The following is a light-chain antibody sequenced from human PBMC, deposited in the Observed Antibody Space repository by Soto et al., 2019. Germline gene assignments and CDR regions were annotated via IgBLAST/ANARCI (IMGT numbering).Light chain of an antibody. CDR1: QSVSSS. Sequence: EIVLTQSPATLSLSPGERATLSCRASQSVSSSLGWYQQKPGQAPRLLIYDASNRATGIPTRFSGSGSGTDFTLTISSLEPEDFAVYYRQQRTDWPRTFGQGTKLEIK. CDR2: DAS. J-gene: IGKJ2*01. V-gene: IGKV3-11*01. CDR3: QQRTDWPRT.